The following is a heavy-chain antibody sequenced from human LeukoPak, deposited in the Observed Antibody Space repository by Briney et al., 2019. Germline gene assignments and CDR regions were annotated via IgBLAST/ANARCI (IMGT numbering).Heavy chain of an antibody. Sequence: ASVKVSCKASGYTFTSYGISWVRQAPGQGLEWMGWISAYNGNTTYAQKLQGRVTMTTDTSTSTAYMERRSLRSDDTAVYYCARDRDYGELLYWGQGTLVTVSS. D-gene: IGHD4-17*01. V-gene: IGHV1-18*01. J-gene: IGHJ4*02. CDR1: GYTFTSYG. CDR3: ARDRDYGELLY. CDR2: ISAYNGNT.